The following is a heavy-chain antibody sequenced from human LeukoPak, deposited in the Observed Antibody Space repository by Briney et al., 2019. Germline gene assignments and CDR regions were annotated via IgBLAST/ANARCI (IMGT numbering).Heavy chain of an antibody. CDR2: ISATGSST. CDR3: AKGYYDSSGYPDY. CDR1: RFSFGSYG. D-gene: IGHD3-22*01. Sequence: GGSLRLSCAASRFSFGSYGMSWVRQAPGKGLEWVSHISATGSSTYYADSVRGRFTISRDNSKNTLYLQMNSLRVEDTALYYRAKGYYDSSGYPDYWGQGTLVTVSS. J-gene: IGHJ4*02. V-gene: IGHV3-23*01.